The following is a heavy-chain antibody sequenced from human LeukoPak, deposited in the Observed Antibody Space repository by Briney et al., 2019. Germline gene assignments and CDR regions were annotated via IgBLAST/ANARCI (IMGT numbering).Heavy chain of an antibody. V-gene: IGHV3-7*01. CDR3: ARQRRYCSGDNCYQRTFDY. J-gene: IGHJ4*02. CDR2: IKQEGSDK. D-gene: IGHD2-15*01. CDR1: GSIFNNYW. Sequence: GGSLRLSCAASGSIFNNYWISWVRQAPGEGLEWVANIKQEGSDKYYVDSVKGRFTSSRDNAKNSLYLQMNSLRAEDTAVYYCARQRRYCSGDNCYQRTFDYWGQGTLVTVSS.